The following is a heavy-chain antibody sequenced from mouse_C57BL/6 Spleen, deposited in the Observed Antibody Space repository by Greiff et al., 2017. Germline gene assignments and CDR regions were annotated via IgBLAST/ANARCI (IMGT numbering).Heavy chain of an antibody. Sequence: EVMLVESGGGLVKPGGSLKLSCAASGFTFSSYTMSWVRQTPVKRLEWVATISGGGGNTYYPDSVKGRFTISRDNAKNTLYLQMSSLRSEDTALYYCARQRYYGPSFAYWGQGTLVTVSA. CDR2: ISGGGGNT. CDR3: ARQRYYGPSFAY. V-gene: IGHV5-9*01. D-gene: IGHD1-1*01. CDR1: GFTFSSYT. J-gene: IGHJ3*01.